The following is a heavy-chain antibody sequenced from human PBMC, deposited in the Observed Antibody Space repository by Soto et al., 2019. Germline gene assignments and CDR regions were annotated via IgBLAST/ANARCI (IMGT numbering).Heavy chain of an antibody. J-gene: IGHJ3*02. CDR2: IYYSGST. V-gene: IGHV4-59*01. Sequence: PSETLSLTCPVSGGSISSYYWSWIRQPPGKGLEWIGYIYYSGSTNYNPALKSRVTISVDTSKNQFSLKPSSVTAADTAVYYCARDFSSSWYVHDAFDIWGQGTMVTVSS. D-gene: IGHD6-13*01. CDR1: GGSISSYY. CDR3: ARDFSSSWYVHDAFDI.